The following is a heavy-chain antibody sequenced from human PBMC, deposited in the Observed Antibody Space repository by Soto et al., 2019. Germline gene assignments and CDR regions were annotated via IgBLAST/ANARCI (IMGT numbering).Heavy chain of an antibody. CDR1: GFTVSSNY. D-gene: IGHD3-3*01. J-gene: IGHJ4*02. CDR2: IYSGGST. V-gene: IGHV3-53*01. CDR3: ARWATRYYDFWSGHFDY. Sequence: PGGSLRLSCAASGFTVSSNYMSWVRQAPGKGLEWVSVIYSGGSTYYADSVKGRFTISRDNSKNTLYLQMNSLRAEDTAVYYCARWATRYYDFWSGHFDYWGQGTLVTVSS.